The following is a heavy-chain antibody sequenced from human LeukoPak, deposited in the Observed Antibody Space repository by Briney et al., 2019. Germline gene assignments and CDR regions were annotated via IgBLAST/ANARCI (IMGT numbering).Heavy chain of an antibody. Sequence: PSETLSLTCTVSGDSISTYYWSWIRQPPGKGLQWIGYIYYSGHTDYNPSLKSRVTMSVDTSKNQFSLKLTSVTAADTAVYYCATLQSSGYDYSDYWGQGILVTVSS. CDR3: ATLQSSGYDYSDY. V-gene: IGHV4-59*08. J-gene: IGHJ4*02. CDR2: IYYSGHT. D-gene: IGHD3-22*01. CDR1: GDSISTYY.